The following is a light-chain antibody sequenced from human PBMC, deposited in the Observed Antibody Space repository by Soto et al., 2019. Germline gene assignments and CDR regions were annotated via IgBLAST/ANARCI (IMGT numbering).Light chain of an antibody. CDR3: QQRSNWSPYT. CDR2: DAS. V-gene: IGKV3-11*01. Sequence: EFVLTQSPATLSLSPGERATLSCRTSQSIKNYLAWYQQKPGQAPRLLIYDASNRATGIPARFSGSGSGTDFTLTISNLEPEDFALYYCQQRSNWSPYTFGQGTKLEIQ. J-gene: IGKJ2*01. CDR1: QSIKNY.